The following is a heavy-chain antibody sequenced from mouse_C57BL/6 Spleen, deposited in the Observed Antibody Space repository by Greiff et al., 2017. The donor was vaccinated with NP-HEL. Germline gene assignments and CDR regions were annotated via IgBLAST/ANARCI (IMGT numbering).Heavy chain of an antibody. D-gene: IGHD2-1*01. CDR2: ISYDGSN. CDR1: GYSITSCYY. J-gene: IGHJ3*01. CDR3: ARGLDGNYECAY. Sequence: VQLQQSGPGLVKPSQSLSLTCSVSGYSITSCYYWNWIRQFPGNKLEWMGYISYDGSNNYNPSLKNRISITRDTSKNQLFLMFNSVTTEDTATYYYARGLDGNYECAYWGQGTLVTVSA. V-gene: IGHV3-6*01.